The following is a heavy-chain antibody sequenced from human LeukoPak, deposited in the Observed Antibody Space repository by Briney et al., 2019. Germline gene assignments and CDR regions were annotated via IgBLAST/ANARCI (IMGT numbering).Heavy chain of an antibody. Sequence: ASVKVSCKASGYTFTGYYMHWVRQAPGQGLEWMGWINPNSGGTNYAQKFQGRVTMTRDTSISTACMELSRLRSDDTAVYYCARLLSRYSSTGGGYWGQGTLVTVSS. CDR2: INPNSGGT. J-gene: IGHJ4*02. CDR1: GYTFTGYY. D-gene: IGHD6-13*01. V-gene: IGHV1-2*02. CDR3: ARLLSRYSSTGGGY.